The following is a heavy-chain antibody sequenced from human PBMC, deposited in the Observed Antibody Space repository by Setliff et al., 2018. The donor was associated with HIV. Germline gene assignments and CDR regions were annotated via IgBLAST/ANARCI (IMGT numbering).Heavy chain of an antibody. CDR3: TRHGAYYEFLTYYYPRYSFDF. V-gene: IGHV4-59*08. CDR2: IYYNGDT. J-gene: IGHJ4*02. Sequence: SETLSLTCTVSGGSMTGYFWNWIRQSPGKGLEWIGYIYYNGDTNYNPTLNSRGTISVDTSKDQFSLRLSSVTAADTAVYYCTRHGAYYEFLTYYYPRYSFDFWGQGTLVTVSS. D-gene: IGHD3-9*01. CDR1: GGSMTGYF.